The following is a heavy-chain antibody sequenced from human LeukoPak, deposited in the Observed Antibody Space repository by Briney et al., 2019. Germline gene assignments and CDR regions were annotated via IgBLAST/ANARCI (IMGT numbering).Heavy chain of an antibody. V-gene: IGHV3-49*04. J-gene: IGHJ4*02. CDR2: IRSKAYGGTT. Sequence: GGSLRLSCIASGFTFGDYAMSWVRQAPGKGLEWVGFIRSKAYGGTTEYAASVKGRFTISRDDSKSIAYLQMNSLKTEDTAVYYCTREYDFWSGYFSDFDYWGQGTLVTVSS. CDR1: GFTFGDYA. CDR3: TREYDFWSGYFSDFDY. D-gene: IGHD3-3*01.